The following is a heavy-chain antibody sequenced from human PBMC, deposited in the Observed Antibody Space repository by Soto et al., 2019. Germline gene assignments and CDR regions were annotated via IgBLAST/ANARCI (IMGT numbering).Heavy chain of an antibody. Sequence: ASVKVSCKVSGYTLTELSMHWVRQAPGKGLEWMGGFDPEDGETIYAQKFQGRVTMTEDTSTDTAYMELSSLRSEDTAVYYCATDQLSESYYDFWSGYHASTKYYYGMAVWGQGTTVPVSS. CDR2: FDPEDGET. D-gene: IGHD3-3*01. CDR1: GYTLTELS. J-gene: IGHJ6*02. V-gene: IGHV1-24*01. CDR3: ATDQLSESYYDFWSGYHASTKYYYGMAV.